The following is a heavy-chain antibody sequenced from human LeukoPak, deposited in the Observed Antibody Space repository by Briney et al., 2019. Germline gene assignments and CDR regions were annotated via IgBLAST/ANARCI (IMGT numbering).Heavy chain of an antibody. Sequence: GESLKISCKGSGYSFTSYWIGWVRQMPGKGLEWMGIIYPGDSDTRYSPSFQGQVPISADKSISTAYLQWSSLKASDTAMYYCARGYYDSSGYPLYGMDVWGQGTTVTVSS. V-gene: IGHV5-51*01. CDR2: IYPGDSDT. CDR1: GYSFTSYW. CDR3: ARGYYDSSGYPLYGMDV. D-gene: IGHD3-22*01. J-gene: IGHJ6*02.